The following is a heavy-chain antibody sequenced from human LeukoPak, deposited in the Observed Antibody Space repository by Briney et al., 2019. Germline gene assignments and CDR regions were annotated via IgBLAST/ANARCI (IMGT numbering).Heavy chain of an antibody. D-gene: IGHD2-15*01. J-gene: IGHJ4*02. CDR2: IKQDGSEK. CDR3: AAGYCSGGSCYPMPFDY. Sequence: GGSLRLSCAASGFTFSSYWMSWVRQAPGKVLEWVANIKQDGSEKYYVDSVKGRFTISRDNAKNSLYLQMNSLRAEDTAVYYCAAGYCSGGSCYPMPFDYWGQGTLVTVSS. CDR1: GFTFSSYW. V-gene: IGHV3-7*01.